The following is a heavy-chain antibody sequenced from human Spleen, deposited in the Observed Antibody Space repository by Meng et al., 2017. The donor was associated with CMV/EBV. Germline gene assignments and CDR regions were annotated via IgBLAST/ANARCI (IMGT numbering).Heavy chain of an antibody. Sequence: GESLKISCVASGFTFSAYWMNWVRQAPGKGLEWVASITQDGSEEYYVDSVKGRFTISRDNAKKSLNLQMNSLRTEDTALYYCAKIFRNAFDVWGQGTMVTVSS. CDR1: GFTFSAYW. J-gene: IGHJ3*01. CDR2: ITQDGSEE. V-gene: IGHV3-7*03. CDR3: AKIFRNAFDV.